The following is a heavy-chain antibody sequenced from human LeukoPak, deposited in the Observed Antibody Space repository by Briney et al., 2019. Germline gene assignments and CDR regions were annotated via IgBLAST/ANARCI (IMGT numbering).Heavy chain of an antibody. V-gene: IGHV3-21*01. CDR2: ISSSSSYI. CDR1: GFTFSSNS. CDR3: ARASGLAHDY. Sequence: GRSLRLSCAASGFTFSSNSMNWDRQAPGKGLEWVSSISSSSSYIYYADSVKGRFTISRDNAKNSLYLQMNSLRAEDTAVYYCARASGLAHDYWGQGTLVTVSS. J-gene: IGHJ4*02. D-gene: IGHD1-26*01.